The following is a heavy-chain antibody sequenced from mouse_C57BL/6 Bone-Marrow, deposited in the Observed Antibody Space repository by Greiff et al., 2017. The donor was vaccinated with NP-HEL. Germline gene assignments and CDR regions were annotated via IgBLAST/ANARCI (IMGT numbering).Heavy chain of an antibody. Sequence: EVQLQQSGTVLARPGASVKMSCKTSGYTFTSYWMHWVKQRPGQGLEWIGAIYPGNGDTSYNQKFKGKAKLTGDKSASTAYMELSSLTTEDTAVLSSTSGGGNWNPDDWGTGTTVTVSS. CDR1: GYTFTSYW. CDR3: TSGGGNWNPDD. V-gene: IGHV1-5*01. J-gene: IGHJ1*03. CDR2: IYPGNGDT.